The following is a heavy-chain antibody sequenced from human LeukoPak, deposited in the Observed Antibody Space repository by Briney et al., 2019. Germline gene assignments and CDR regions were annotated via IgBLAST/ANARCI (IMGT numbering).Heavy chain of an antibody. CDR2: ISYDGSNK. CDR1: GFTFSSYG. Sequence: GRSLRLSCAASGFTFSSYGMHWVRQAPGKGLEWVAVISYDGSNKYYADSVKGRFTISRDNSKNTLYLQMNSLRAEDTAVYYCAKDGITGTTRWFDPWGQGTLVTVSS. D-gene: IGHD1-20*01. V-gene: IGHV3-30*18. J-gene: IGHJ5*02. CDR3: AKDGITGTTRWFDP.